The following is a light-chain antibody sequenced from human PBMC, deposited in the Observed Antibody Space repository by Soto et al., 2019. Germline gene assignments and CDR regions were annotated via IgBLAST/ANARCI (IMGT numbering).Light chain of an antibody. CDR2: DVS. J-gene: IGLJ2*01. V-gene: IGLV2-14*01. CDR3: SSYTSTYTVV. CDR1: SSDVGGYNY. Sequence: QSALTQPASVSGSPGQSITISCTGTSSDVGGYNYVSWYQQHPGKAPKLMIYDVSNRPSGVSNRFSGSKSGNTASLTISGRQAEDEADFYCSSYTSTYTVVFGGGTKLTVL.